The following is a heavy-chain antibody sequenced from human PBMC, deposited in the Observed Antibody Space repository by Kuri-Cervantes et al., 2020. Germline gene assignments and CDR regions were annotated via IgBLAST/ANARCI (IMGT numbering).Heavy chain of an antibody. V-gene: IGHV4-61*05. D-gene: IGHD3-22*01. CDR2: MYNSGRT. CDR3: ARDTSGYLYNDY. Sequence: SETLSLTCTVSGGSISSSRYYWGWIRQPPGKGLEWIGYMYNSGRTSYIPSLKSRVTISVDMSKNQFSLKLSSVTAADTAIYYCARDTSGYLYNDYWGQGTLVTVSS. CDR1: GGSISSSRYY. J-gene: IGHJ4*02.